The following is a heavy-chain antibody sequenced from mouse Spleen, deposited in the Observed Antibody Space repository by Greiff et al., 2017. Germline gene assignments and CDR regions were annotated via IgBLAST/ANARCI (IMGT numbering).Heavy chain of an antibody. J-gene: IGHJ1*01. CDR2: IYPGSGNT. CDR1: GYTFTDYY. Sequence: VKLQESGAELVRPGASVKLSCKASGYTFTDYYINWVKQRPGQGLEWIARIYPGSGNTYYNEKFKGKATLTAEKSSSTAYMQLSSLTSEDSAVYFCARYFDVWGAGTTVTVSS. V-gene: IGHV1-76*01. CDR3: ARYFDV.